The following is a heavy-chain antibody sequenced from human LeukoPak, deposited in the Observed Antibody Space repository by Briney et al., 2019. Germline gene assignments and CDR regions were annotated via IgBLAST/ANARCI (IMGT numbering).Heavy chain of an antibody. V-gene: IGHV4-31*03. CDR2: IYYSGST. Sequence: PSETLSLTCTVSGGSISSGGYYWSWIRQHPGKGLEWIGYIYYSGSTYYNPSLKSRVTISVDTSKNQFSLELSSVTAADTAVYYCARVDLNCSSTSCYLDAFDIWGQGTMVTVSS. CDR1: GGSISSGGYY. D-gene: IGHD2-2*01. J-gene: IGHJ3*02. CDR3: ARVDLNCSSTSCYLDAFDI.